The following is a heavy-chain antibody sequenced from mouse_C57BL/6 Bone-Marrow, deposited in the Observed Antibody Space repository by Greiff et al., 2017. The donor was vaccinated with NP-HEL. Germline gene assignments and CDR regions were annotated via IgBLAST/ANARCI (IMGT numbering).Heavy chain of an antibody. CDR3: ATYYGSGYFDV. Sequence: EVKLQESGGGLVQPGGSLSLSCAASGFTFTDYYMSWVRQPPGKALEWLGFIRNKANGYTTEYSASVKGRFTISRDNSQSILYLQMNALRAEDSATYYCATYYGSGYFDVWGTGTTVTVSS. CDR2: IRNKANGYTT. J-gene: IGHJ1*03. CDR1: GFTFTDYY. D-gene: IGHD1-1*01. V-gene: IGHV7-3*01.